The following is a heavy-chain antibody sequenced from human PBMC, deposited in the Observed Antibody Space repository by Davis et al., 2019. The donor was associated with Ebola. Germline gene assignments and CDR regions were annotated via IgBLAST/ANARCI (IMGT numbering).Heavy chain of an antibody. CDR2: IGGSGDTA. Sequence: GESLKISCVTSGFGFSSYVMGWVRQAPGKGLQWVSRIGGSGDTADYGDSVRGRFTTSRDNSMNTLYLQMTSLRADDTATYYCARVILWWDDDAGGPTTYYFDLRGQGALVTVSS. D-gene: IGHD3-10*01. J-gene: IGHJ4*02. CDR1: GFGFSSYV. V-gene: IGHV3-23*01. CDR3: ARVILWWDDDAGGPTTYYFDL.